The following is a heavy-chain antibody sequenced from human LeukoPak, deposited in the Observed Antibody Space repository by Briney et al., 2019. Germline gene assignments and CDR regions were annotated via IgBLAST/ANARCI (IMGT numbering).Heavy chain of an antibody. Sequence: PGGSLRLSCAASGFTFSSYAMSWVRQAPGKGLEWVSAISGSGGSTYYADSVKGRFTISRDNSKNTLYLQMNSLRAEDTAVYYCAKEVRGVIISVGYYYGMDVWGQGTTVTVSS. CDR2: ISGSGGST. J-gene: IGHJ6*02. V-gene: IGHV3-23*01. D-gene: IGHD3-10*01. CDR1: GFTFSSYA. CDR3: AKEVRGVIISVGYYYGMDV.